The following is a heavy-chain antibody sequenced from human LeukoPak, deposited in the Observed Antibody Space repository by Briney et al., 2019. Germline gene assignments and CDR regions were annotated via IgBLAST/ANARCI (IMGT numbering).Heavy chain of an antibody. J-gene: IGHJ3*02. V-gene: IGHV3-11*01. Sequence: GGSLRLSCAASGFTFSDYYMSWIRQAPGKGLEWVSYISSSGSTIYYADSVKGRFTISRDNAKNSLYLQMNSLRAEDTAVYCCAREGYYYDSSGYPDIWGQGTMVTVSS. CDR1: GFTFSDYY. CDR3: AREGYYYDSSGYPDI. D-gene: IGHD3-22*01. CDR2: ISSSGSTI.